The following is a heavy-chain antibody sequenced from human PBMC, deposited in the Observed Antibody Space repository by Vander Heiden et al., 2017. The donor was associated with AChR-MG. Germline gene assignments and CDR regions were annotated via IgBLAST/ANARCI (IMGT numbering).Heavy chain of an antibody. CDR2: ISAYNGNT. D-gene: IGHD3-22*01. CDR3: ARGPYYYDSSGYYVEYFQH. CDR1: GYTFTSYG. V-gene: IGHV1-18*01. Sequence: QVQLVQSGAEVKKPGASVKVSCKASGYTFTSYGISWVRQAPGQGLEWMGWISAYNGNTNYAQKLQGRVTMTTDTSTSTAYMELRSLRSDDTAVYYCARGPYYYDSSGYYVEYFQHWGQGTLVTVSS. J-gene: IGHJ1*01.